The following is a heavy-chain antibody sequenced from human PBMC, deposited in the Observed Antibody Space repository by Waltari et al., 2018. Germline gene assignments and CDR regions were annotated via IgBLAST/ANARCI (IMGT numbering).Heavy chain of an antibody. Sequence: QVQLQQWGAGLLKPSETLSLTCAVYGGSFSGYYWSWIRQPPGKGLEWIGEINHSGRTNTNPSLKSRGTLSVDTSKNRFSRKLSSVTAAHRAVHYCARAPRIAARSGFDYWGQGTLVTVSS. CDR2: INHSGRT. CDR1: GGSFSGYY. J-gene: IGHJ4*02. CDR3: ARAPRIAARSGFDY. D-gene: IGHD6-6*01. V-gene: IGHV4-34*04.